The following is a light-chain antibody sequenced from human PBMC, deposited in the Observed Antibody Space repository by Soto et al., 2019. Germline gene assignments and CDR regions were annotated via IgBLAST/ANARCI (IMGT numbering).Light chain of an antibody. Sequence: DIVMTQSPLSLSVTPGESASISCRSSQSLLYSNGFNCLDWYLQKPGQSPQLLIYMASYRASGVXGXXSGSRSGTEFTLEISRVEAEEVGVYYCMQSLQNPWTFGQGTKVEIK. CDR1: QSLLYSNGFNC. J-gene: IGKJ1*01. CDR2: MAS. V-gene: IGKV2-28*01. CDR3: MQSLQNPWT.